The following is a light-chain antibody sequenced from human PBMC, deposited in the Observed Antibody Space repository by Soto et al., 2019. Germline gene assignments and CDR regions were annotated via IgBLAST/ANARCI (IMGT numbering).Light chain of an antibody. Sequence: DIQLTQSPSSLSASVRDRVTITCRASQGISSYLAWYQRKPGKAPKLLIYTASTSQSGVPSRFSGSGSGTEFTLTISSLQPDDFATYYCQHYNSYSEAFGQGTKVDIK. J-gene: IGKJ1*01. CDR2: TAS. CDR1: QGISSY. V-gene: IGKV1-9*01. CDR3: QHYNSYSEA.